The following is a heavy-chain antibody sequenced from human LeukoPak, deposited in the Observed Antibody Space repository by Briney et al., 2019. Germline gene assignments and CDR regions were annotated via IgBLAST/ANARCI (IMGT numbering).Heavy chain of an antibody. Sequence: ASVKVSCKASGYTFTSYDINWVRRATGQGLEWMGWMNPNSGNTSYAQKFQGRVTMTRNTSISTAYKAPSSLRSEDTAVCYCARGGPYYDFWSGYRYYYYMDVWGKGTTVTVSS. CDR3: ARGGPYYDFWSGYRYYYYMDV. CDR2: MNPNSGNT. J-gene: IGHJ6*03. CDR1: GYTFTSYD. D-gene: IGHD3-3*01. V-gene: IGHV1-8*01.